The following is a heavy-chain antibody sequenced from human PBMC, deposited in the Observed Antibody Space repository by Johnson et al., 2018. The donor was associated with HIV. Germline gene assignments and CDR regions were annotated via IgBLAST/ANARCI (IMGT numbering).Heavy chain of an antibody. Sequence: VQLVESGGGVVQPGRSLRLSRAASGFTFSSYAMHWVRQAPGKGLEWVALISYDGSNKYYADSVKGRFTISRDNSKNTLYLQMNSLRAEDTAVFYCAKIVATSDDVFDIWGQGTKVTVSS. J-gene: IGHJ3*02. CDR3: AKIVATSDDVFDI. CDR1: GFTFSSYA. CDR2: ISYDGSNK. V-gene: IGHV3-30-3*02. D-gene: IGHD5-12*01.